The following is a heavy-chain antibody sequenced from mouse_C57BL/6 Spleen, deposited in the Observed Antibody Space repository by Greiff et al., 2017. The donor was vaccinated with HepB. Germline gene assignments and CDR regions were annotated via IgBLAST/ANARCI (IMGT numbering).Heavy chain of an antibody. V-gene: IGHV1-53*01. D-gene: IGHD1-1*01. CDR1: GYTFTTYW. Sequence: QVQLQQPGTELVKPGASVKLSCKASGYTFTTYWMPWVKQRPGEGLEWIGNINPSKGGTNYNEKFKSKATLTVDKSSSTAYMQLSSLTPEDSAVYYCARSDYYGSSPFAYWGQGTLVTVSA. J-gene: IGHJ3*01. CDR2: INPSKGGT. CDR3: ARSDYYGSSPFAY.